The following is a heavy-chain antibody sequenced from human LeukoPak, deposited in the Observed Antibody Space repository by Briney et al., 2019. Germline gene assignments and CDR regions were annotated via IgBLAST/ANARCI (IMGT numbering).Heavy chain of an antibody. D-gene: IGHD2-2*01. J-gene: IGHJ4*02. CDR2: ISASGTST. V-gene: IGHV3-23*01. Sequence: GGSLRLSCAASGFTFNNYAMNWVRQAPGEGLEWVSGISASGTSTYYADSVKGRFTISRDNSKNTLYLQMNSLTAEDTALHYCARARYCSSTSCFLDYWGQGTLVTVSS. CDR1: GFTFNNYA. CDR3: ARARYCSSTSCFLDY.